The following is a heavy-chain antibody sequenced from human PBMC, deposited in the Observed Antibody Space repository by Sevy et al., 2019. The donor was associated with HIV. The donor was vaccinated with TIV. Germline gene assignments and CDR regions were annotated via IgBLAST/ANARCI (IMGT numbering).Heavy chain of an antibody. CDR2: ISGSGGST. J-gene: IGHJ4*02. Sequence: GGSLRLSCAASGFTFSSYAMSWVRQAPGKGLEWVSAISGSGGSTYYADSVKGRFTISRHNSKTTLYLQMNSLRAEDTAVYYCAKEGSDVWGSYRPFDYWGQGTLVTVSS. CDR1: GFTFSSYA. V-gene: IGHV3-23*01. D-gene: IGHD3-16*02. CDR3: AKEGSDVWGSYRPFDY.